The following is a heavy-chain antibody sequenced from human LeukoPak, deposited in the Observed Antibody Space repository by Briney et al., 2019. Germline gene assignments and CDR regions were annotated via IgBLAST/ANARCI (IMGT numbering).Heavy chain of an antibody. J-gene: IGHJ4*03. Sequence: GGSLRLSGAASGFAFSNYWMTWVRQAPGKGLEWVANIKQDGSEKYYVDSVKGRFTISRDNAKNSLYLQMNSLRAEDTAVYYCARDQGSWNYGDYWGQGTTVTVSS. CDR3: ARDQGSWNYGDY. V-gene: IGHV3-7*01. CDR1: GFAFSNYW. D-gene: IGHD1-7*01. CDR2: IKQDGSEK.